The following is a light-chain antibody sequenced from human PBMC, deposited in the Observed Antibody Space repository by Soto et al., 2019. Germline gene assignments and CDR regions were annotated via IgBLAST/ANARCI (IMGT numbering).Light chain of an antibody. Sequence: EIVLTQSPGTLSLSPGERATLSCRASHNVSSIYLAWYQQKPGQAPRLLIYHASNRAAGIPDRFSGSGSGTEFTLTIASLQSEDLGVYSCQQYSDWPPTFGKGTKVDIK. CDR1: HNVSSIY. J-gene: IGKJ1*01. CDR3: QQYSDWPPT. V-gene: IGKV3-20*01. CDR2: HAS.